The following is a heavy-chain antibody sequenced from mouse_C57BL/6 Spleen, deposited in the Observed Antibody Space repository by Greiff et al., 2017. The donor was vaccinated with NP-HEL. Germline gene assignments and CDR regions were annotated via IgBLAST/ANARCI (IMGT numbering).Heavy chain of an antibody. CDR1: GYTFTSYW. Sequence: QVQLKQSGAELVKPGASVKLSCKASGYTFTSYWMQWVKQRPGQGLEWIGEIDPSDSYTNYNQKFKGKATLTVDTSSSTAYMQLSSLTSEDSAVYYCARSSYVAWFAYWGQGTLVTVSA. D-gene: IGHD1-1*01. CDR3: ARSSYVAWFAY. CDR2: IDPSDSYT. V-gene: IGHV1-50*01. J-gene: IGHJ3*01.